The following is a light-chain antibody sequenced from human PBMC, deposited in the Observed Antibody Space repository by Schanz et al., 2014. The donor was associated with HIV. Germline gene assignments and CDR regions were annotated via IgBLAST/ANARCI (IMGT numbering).Light chain of an antibody. V-gene: IGLV1-40*01. CDR3: QSYDSSLSGSV. Sequence: QSVLTQPPSVSGAPGQRVTISCTGSSSNIGAGYEVHWYKQLPETAPKLLIFGDKNRPSGVPDRYSGSKSDTSASLAITGLQAEDEANYYCQSYDSSLSGSVFGGGTKLTVL. CDR2: GDK. CDR1: SSNIGAGYE. J-gene: IGLJ3*02.